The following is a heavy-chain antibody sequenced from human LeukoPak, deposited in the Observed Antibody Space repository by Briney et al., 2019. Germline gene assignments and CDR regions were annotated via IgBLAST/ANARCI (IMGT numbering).Heavy chain of an antibody. J-gene: IGHJ4*02. Sequence: PGMSLRLSCAASEFTFISYGIHWVRQAPGKGLEWVAVISKDGSDKKYADSVKGRFIISRDNSKNTLYLQMNSLRAEDTAVYYCAKEYDGYWGQGTLVTVSS. CDR1: EFTFISYG. V-gene: IGHV3-30*18. CDR3: AKEYDGY. CDR2: ISKDGSDK. D-gene: IGHD2-8*01.